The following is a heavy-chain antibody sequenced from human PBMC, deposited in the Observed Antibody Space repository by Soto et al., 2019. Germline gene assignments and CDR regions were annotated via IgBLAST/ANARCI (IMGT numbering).Heavy chain of an antibody. D-gene: IGHD6-19*01. V-gene: IGHV1-3*01. J-gene: IGHJ4*02. Sequence: ASVKVSCKASGYTFTSYAMHWVRQAPGQRLEWMGWINAGNGNTKYSQKFQGRVTITRDTSASTAYMELSSLRSDDTAVYYCASDPPGVAVAGVLTYWGQGTLVTVSS. CDR2: INAGNGNT. CDR3: ASDPPGVAVAGVLTY. CDR1: GYTFTSYA.